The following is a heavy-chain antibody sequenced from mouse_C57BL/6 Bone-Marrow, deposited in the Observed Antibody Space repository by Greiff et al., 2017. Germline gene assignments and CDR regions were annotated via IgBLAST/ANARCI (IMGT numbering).Heavy chain of an antibody. CDR1: GFNIKDDY. D-gene: IGHD1-1*01. Sequence: VQLQQSGAELVRPGASVKLSCTASGFNIKDDYMHWVKQRPEQGLEWIGWIDPENGDTEYASKFQGKATITADTSSNTAYLQLSSLTSEDTAVYYCTTPYGSSDGWFAYWGQGTLVTVSA. V-gene: IGHV14-4*01. CDR2: IDPENGDT. CDR3: TTPYGSSDGWFAY. J-gene: IGHJ3*01.